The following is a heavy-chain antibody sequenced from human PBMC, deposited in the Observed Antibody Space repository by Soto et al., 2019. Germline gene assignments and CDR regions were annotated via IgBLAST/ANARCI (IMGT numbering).Heavy chain of an antibody. V-gene: IGHV3-43*01. J-gene: IGHJ4*02. Sequence: PGGSLRLCCAASGFIFDDFTMHWVRLVPGKVLQWVSYINWDGRIAMYADSVKGRFTISRDNTNNHLYLQMNSLRSDDTALYYCAKDEGAAVESPGDWGQGTLVTVSS. CDR2: INWDGRIA. D-gene: IGHD6-13*01. CDR3: AKDEGAAVESPGD. CDR1: GFIFDDFT.